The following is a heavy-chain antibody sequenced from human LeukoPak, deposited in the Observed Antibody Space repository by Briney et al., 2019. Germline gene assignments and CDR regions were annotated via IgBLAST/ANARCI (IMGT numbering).Heavy chain of an antibody. CDR3: GSHFVVVPAAMWY. Sequence: SETLSLTCAVSGGSISSSNWWSWVRQPPGKGLEWIGEIYHSGSTNYNPSLKSRVTISVDKSKNQFSLKLSSVTAADTAVYYWGSHFVVVPAAMWYRGQGTLVTVSS. CDR1: GGSISSSNW. V-gene: IGHV4-4*02. CDR2: IYHSGST. J-gene: IGHJ4*02. D-gene: IGHD2-2*01.